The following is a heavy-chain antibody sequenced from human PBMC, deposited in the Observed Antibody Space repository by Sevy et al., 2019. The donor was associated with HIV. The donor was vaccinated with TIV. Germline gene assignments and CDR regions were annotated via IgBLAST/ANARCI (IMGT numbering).Heavy chain of an antibody. CDR1: GFTFSSYS. J-gene: IGHJ6*02. D-gene: IGHD1-1*01. Sequence: GGSLRLSCAASGFTFSSYSINWVRQAPGKGLEWVSCIDGSSSYIYYADSVKGRFTISGDNAKNSLYLQMNSLRADDTAVYYCAGANSRRGPIYYYGMDVWGRGTTVTVSS. V-gene: IGHV3-21*01. CDR3: AGANSRRGPIYYYGMDV. CDR2: IDGSSSYI.